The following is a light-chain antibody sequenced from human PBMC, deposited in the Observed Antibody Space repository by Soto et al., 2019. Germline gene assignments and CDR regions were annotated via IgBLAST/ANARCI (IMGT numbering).Light chain of an antibody. CDR2: TYN. V-gene: IGLV1-44*01. CDR3: GAWDESMIGYV. CDR1: SSNIGINT. Sequence: QSVLTQPPSASGTPGQRVTISCSGGSSNIGINTVRWDQPLPATAPQVLIYTYNERPSGVPDRFSGSKSGTSASLAIKGLQSGDEADYYCGAWDESMIGYVLGSGTKVTVL. J-gene: IGLJ1*01.